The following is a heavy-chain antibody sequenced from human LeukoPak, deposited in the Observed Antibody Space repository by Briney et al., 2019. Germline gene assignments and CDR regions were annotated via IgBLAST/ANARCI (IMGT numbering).Heavy chain of an antibody. CDR2: ISYSGNT. J-gene: IGHJ3*02. CDR3: GRADYGDHGTTFDI. Sequence: PPETLSLTCTVSGASITSYFWTWIRQPPGKGLDWIAYISYSGNTNYNPSLKSRVTISIDTSKNQFSLKLTSATAADTAMYYCGRADYGDHGTTFDIWGQGTMVTVSS. V-gene: IGHV4-59*01. D-gene: IGHD4-17*01. CDR1: GASITSYF.